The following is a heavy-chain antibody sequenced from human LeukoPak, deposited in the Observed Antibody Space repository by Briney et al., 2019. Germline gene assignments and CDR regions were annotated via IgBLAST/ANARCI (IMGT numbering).Heavy chain of an antibody. D-gene: IGHD2-15*01. CDR1: AFTLINYA. Sequence: GRSLRLSCVASAFTLINYAMTWVRQVPREVLEWVSSISGIVSSTYYADSVKGRFTISRDNSKNTLYLQMNSLRAEDTAVYYCAKDGVVKTSRPYYFDFWGQGTLVTVSS. CDR3: AKDGVVKTSRPYYFDF. V-gene: IGHV3-23*01. CDR2: ISGIVSST. J-gene: IGHJ4*02.